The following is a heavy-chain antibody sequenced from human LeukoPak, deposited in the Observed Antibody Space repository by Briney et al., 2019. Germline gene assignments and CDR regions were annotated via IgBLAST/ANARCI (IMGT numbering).Heavy chain of an antibody. CDR2: ISSSSSYI. CDR3: AKDHLPGIVVADRGY. V-gene: IGHV3-21*04. CDR1: GFTFSSYS. D-gene: IGHD6-19*01. J-gene: IGHJ4*02. Sequence: GGSLRLSCAASGFTFSSYSMNWVRQAPGKGLEWVSSISSSSSYIYYADSVKGRFTTSRDNAKNSLYLQINSLRAEDTAVYYCAKDHLPGIVVADRGYWGQGTLVTVSS.